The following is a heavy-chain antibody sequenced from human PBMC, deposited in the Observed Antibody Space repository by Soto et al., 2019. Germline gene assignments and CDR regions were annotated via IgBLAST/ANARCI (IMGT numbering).Heavy chain of an antibody. Sequence: EVQLVESGGGLIQPGGSLRLSCAASGFTVSSNYMSWVRQAPGKGLEWVSVIYSGGSTYYADSVKGRFTISRDNSKNTLYLQMNSRGAEDTAVYYCARGTKLAGVGGYYFDYWGQGTLVTVSS. CDR2: IYSGGST. CDR3: ARGTKLAGVGGYYFDY. V-gene: IGHV3-53*01. CDR1: GFTVSSNY. D-gene: IGHD1-1*01. J-gene: IGHJ4*02.